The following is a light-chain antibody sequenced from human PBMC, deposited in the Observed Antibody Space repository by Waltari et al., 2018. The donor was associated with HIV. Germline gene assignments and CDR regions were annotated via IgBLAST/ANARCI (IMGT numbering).Light chain of an antibody. CDR1: TTAIVPSNL. CDR2: GVN. J-gene: IGLJ2*01. V-gene: IGLV2-14*01. CDR3: SSYTNTDILL. Sequence: QSALTQPASVSGSPGQSITISCPGATTAIVPSNLVSWYRQHPDKAPQLVIYGVNTRPSGVSDRFSGSKSGNTASLTISSLQAEDEADYYCSSYTNTDILLFGGGTKLTVL.